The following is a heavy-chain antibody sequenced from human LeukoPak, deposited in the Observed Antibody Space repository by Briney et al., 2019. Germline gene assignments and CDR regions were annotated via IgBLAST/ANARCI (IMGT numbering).Heavy chain of an antibody. CDR3: ARQVDITMAHPDH. D-gene: IGHD5-18*01. V-gene: IGHV1-18*01. CDR2: ISGYTGNT. J-gene: IGHJ4*02. Sequence: GASVKVSCKTSGYTFTNYGISWVRQAPGQGLEWMGWISGYTGNTDYAQKFQGTVSMTTDTSTTTAYIELRRLRSDDTAVYYCARQVDITMAHPDHWGQGTLVTVSS. CDR1: GYTFTNYG.